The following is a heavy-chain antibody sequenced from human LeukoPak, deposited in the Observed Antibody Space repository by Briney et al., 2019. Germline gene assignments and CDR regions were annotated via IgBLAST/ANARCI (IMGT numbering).Heavy chain of an antibody. CDR3: ARDGGGVPAAMDY. CDR1: GGSISSYF. D-gene: IGHD2-2*01. Sequence: SETLSLTCTVSGGSISSYFWTWIRQPPGKGLEWIEYIYFSGSTNYNPSLKSRVTISVDTSKNQFSLKLSSVTAADTAVYYCARDGGGVPAAMDYWGQGTLVTVSS. V-gene: IGHV4-59*01. J-gene: IGHJ4*02. CDR2: IYFSGST.